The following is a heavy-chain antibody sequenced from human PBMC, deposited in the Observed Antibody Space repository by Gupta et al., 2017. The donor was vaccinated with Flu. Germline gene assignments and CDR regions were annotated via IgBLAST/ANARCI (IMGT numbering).Heavy chain of an antibody. CDR2: INPNSGGT. J-gene: IGHJ4*02. V-gene: IGHV1-2*06. CDR3: ARGGYCSTTSCYEPFDS. Sequence: YIHWVRQAPGQGLDWMGRINPNSGGTKYAQKFQGRVTMTRDTTINTAYMELSSLRSDDAAVYYCARGGYCSTTSCYEPFDSWGQGTLLNVSS. CDR1: Y. D-gene: IGHD2-2*01.